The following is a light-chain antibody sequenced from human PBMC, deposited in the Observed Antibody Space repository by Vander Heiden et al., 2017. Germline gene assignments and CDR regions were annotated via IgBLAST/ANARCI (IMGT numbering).Light chain of an antibody. V-gene: IGLV3-1*01. Sequence: SYELTHPPSVFVSPGQTASITCSGDKLGDKYACWYQQKPCQSPLLVIYQDNKRPSGIPERFSGSNSGNTATLTISGTQAMDEADYYCQAWDSSTVVFGGGTKLTVL. CDR3: QAWDSSTVV. CDR2: QDN. CDR1: KLGDKY. J-gene: IGLJ2*01.